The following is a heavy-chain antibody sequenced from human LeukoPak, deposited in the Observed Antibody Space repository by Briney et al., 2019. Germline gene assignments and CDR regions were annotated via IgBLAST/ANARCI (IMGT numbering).Heavy chain of an antibody. CDR3: ARERRIAVAGHYFDY. D-gene: IGHD6-19*01. CDR2: IRSDGSDK. V-gene: IGHV3-30*02. J-gene: IGHJ4*02. Sequence: GGSLRLSCAASEFTFSSSGMHWVRRAPGKGLEWVAFIRSDGSDKYYADSVKGRFTISRDNSKNTLYLQMNSLRAEDTAVYYCARERRIAVAGHYFDYWGQGTLVTVSS. CDR1: EFTFSSSG.